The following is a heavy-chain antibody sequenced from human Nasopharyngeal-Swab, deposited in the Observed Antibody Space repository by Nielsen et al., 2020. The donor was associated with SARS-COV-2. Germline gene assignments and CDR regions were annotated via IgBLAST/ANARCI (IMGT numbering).Heavy chain of an antibody. CDR3: AKDWGYKSDYYYYMDV. CDR2: ISYDGGNK. Sequence: GSLRLSCAASGFTFSSYGMHWVRQAPGKGLEWVAVISYDGGNKYYADSVKGRFTISRDNSKNTLYLQMNSLRAEDKAVYYCAKDWGYKSDYYYYMDVWGKGTTVTVSS. J-gene: IGHJ6*03. CDR1: GFTFSSYG. V-gene: IGHV3-30*18. D-gene: IGHD5-18*01.